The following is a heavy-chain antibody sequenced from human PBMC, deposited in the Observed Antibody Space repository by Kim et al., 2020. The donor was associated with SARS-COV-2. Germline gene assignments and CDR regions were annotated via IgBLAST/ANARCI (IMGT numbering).Heavy chain of an antibody. Sequence: IRVTISVDTSKNQFSLKLGSVTAADTAVYYCARRGLGYCSGGSCYSGLDVWGQGTTVTVSS. V-gene: IGHV4-59*08. D-gene: IGHD2-15*01. CDR3: ARRGLGYCSGGSCYSGLDV. J-gene: IGHJ6*02.